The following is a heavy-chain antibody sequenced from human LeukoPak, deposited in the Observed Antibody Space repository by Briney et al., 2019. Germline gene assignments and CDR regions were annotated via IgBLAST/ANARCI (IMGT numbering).Heavy chain of an antibody. D-gene: IGHD6-13*01. CDR2: ISWDGGST. V-gene: IGHV3-43D*03. J-gene: IGHJ4*02. Sequence: GGSLRLSCAASGFTFDDYAMHWVRQAPGKGLEWVSLISWDGGSTYYADSVKGRFTISRDNSKNSLYLQMNSLRAEDTALYYCAKPGGRGAAAGRAPIDYWGQGTLVTVSS. CDR3: AKPGGRGAAAGRAPIDY. CDR1: GFTFDDYA.